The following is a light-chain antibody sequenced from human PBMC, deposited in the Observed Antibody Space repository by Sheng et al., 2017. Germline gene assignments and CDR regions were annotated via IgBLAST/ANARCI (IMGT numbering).Light chain of an antibody. CDR3: QQYGSSPQT. Sequence: EIVLTQSPGTLSLSPGERATLSCRASQSISGRFLAWYQQKPGQAPRLLIYDASSRATGIPDRFSGSGSGTDFTLTISRLEPEDFAVYYCQQYGSSPQTFGQGTKVEIK. V-gene: IGKV3-20*01. CDR1: QSISGRF. CDR2: DAS. J-gene: IGKJ1*01.